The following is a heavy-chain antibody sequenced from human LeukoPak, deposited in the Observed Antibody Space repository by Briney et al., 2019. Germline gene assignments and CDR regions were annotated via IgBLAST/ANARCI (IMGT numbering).Heavy chain of an antibody. V-gene: IGHV3-11*01. CDR1: GFTFSDYY. CDR3: ARDANNLEYSSSDLYYYYYGMDV. CDR2: ISSSGSTI. D-gene: IGHD6-6*01. Sequence: GGSLRLSCAASGFTFSDYYMSWIRQAPGKGLEWVSYISSSGSTIYYADSVKGRFTISRDNAKNSLYLQMNSLRAEDTAVYYCARDANNLEYSSSDLYYYYYGMDVWGQGTTVTVSS. J-gene: IGHJ6*02.